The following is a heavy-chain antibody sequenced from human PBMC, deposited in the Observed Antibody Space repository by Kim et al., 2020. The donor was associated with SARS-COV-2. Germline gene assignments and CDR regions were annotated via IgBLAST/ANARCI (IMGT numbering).Heavy chain of an antibody. CDR3: ARGDRSGYYYGLDY. CDR2: ISYDENNK. CDR1: GFTFSIYA. V-gene: IGHV3-30-3*01. J-gene: IGHJ4*02. D-gene: IGHD3-22*01. Sequence: GGSLRLSCAASGFTFSIYAMHWVRQAPGKGLEWVAFISYDENNKYYADSVKGRFTISRDNSKNTLYLQMNNLRAEDTAVYYCARGDRSGYYYGLDYWGQGTLVTVSS.